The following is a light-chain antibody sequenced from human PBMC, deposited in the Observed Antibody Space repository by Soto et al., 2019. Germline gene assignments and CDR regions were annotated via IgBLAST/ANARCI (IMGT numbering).Light chain of an antibody. Sequence: QSVLTQPRSVSGSPGQSVTISCAGTSSDVGGYNYVSWYQQHPGKAPKLMIYDVTKRPSGVPNRFSGSKSGNTASLTISGLQAEDEAVYYCCSHSSSITWMFGGGTKLTVL. J-gene: IGLJ3*02. CDR2: DVT. V-gene: IGLV2-11*01. CDR3: CSHSSSITWM. CDR1: SSDVGGYNY.